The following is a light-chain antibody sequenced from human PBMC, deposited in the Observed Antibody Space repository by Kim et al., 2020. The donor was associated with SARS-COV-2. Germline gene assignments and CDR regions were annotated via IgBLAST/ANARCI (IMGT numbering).Light chain of an antibody. CDR2: RAS. CDR1: QNISSW. Sequence: DIQMTQSPSTLSASAGDRVTITCRASQNISSWLAWYQQKPGKDPNLLIYRASNLQSGVPSRFSGSGSGTEFTLTIGSLQPDDFATYYCQQYINYPITFGPVTRLEIK. CDR3: QQYINYPIT. J-gene: IGKJ5*01. V-gene: IGKV1-5*03.